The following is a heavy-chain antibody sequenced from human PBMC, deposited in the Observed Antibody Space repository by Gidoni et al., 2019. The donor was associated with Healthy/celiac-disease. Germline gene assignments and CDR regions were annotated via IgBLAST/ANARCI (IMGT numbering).Heavy chain of an antibody. J-gene: IGHJ4*02. V-gene: IGHV3-23*01. Sequence: EVQLLESGGGLVQPGGSLRLSCAASGFTFSSYAMSWVRQAPGKGLEWVSAISGSGGSTYQADSVKGRFTISRDNSKNTLYLQMNSLRAEDTAVYYCAKGSTVTKYYFDYWGQGTLVTVSS. CDR1: GFTFSSYA. CDR2: ISGSGGST. CDR3: AKGSTVTKYYFDY. D-gene: IGHD4-17*01.